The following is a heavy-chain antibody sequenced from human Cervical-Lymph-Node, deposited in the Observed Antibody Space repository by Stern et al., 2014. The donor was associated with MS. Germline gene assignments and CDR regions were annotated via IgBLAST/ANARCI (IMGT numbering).Heavy chain of an antibody. CDR3: ARDLGTVTTPGDY. D-gene: IGHD4-17*01. Sequence: VQLVESGAEVKKPGASVSVSCKASGYTFTAYYLHWVRQAPGHGLEWMGWINPNNGDTKYAQNFQGWVTMTRDTSISTAYMDLSSLTSDDTAIYYCARDLGTVTTPGDYWGQGTLVTVS. J-gene: IGHJ4*02. CDR2: INPNNGDT. CDR1: GYTFTAYY. V-gene: IGHV1-2*04.